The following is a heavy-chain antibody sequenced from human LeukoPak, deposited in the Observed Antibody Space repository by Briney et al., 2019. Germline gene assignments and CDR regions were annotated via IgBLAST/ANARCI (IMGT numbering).Heavy chain of an antibody. J-gene: IGHJ4*02. Sequence: GSLRLSCAASGFSFISYGMHWVRQAPAKGLVWVGVISDDGRRKDYADSVKGRFTISRDNSKDTLYLQMNSLRAEDTAVYYCAKRPSDYGDYVSYFDYWGQGTLVTVSS. CDR1: GFSFISYG. CDR3: AKRPSDYGDYVSYFDY. V-gene: IGHV3-30*18. CDR2: ISDDGRRK. D-gene: IGHD4-17*01.